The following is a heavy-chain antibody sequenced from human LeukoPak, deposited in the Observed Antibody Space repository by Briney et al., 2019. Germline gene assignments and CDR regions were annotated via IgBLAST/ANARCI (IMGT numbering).Heavy chain of an antibody. CDR1: GGSFSSYY. CDR3: ARGVREGRRSTSGYYFDY. CDR2: INHSGST. V-gene: IGHV4-34*01. J-gene: IGHJ4*02. Sequence: SETLSLTCAVYGGSFSSYYWSWIRQPPGKGLEWIGEINHSGSTNYNPSLKSRVTISVDTSKNQFSLKLSSVTAADTAVYYCARGVREGRRSTSGYYFDYWGQGTLVTVSS. D-gene: IGHD2-2*01.